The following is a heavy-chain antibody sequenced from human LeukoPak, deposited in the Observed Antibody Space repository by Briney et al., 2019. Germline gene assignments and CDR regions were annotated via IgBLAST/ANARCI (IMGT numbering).Heavy chain of an antibody. V-gene: IGHV4-31*03. CDR1: GGSISSGGYY. CDR2: IYYSGST. J-gene: IGHJ4*02. D-gene: IGHD3-22*01. Sequence: SQTLSLTCTVSGGSISSGGYYWSWIRQHPGKGLEWIGYIYYSGSTYYNPSLKSRVTISVDTSKNQFSLKLSSVTAADTAVYYCARDRGYYDSSGYIDYWGQGTLVTVSS. CDR3: ARDRGYYDSSGYIDY.